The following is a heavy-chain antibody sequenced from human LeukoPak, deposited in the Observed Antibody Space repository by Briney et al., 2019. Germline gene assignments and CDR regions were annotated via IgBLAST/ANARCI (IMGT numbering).Heavy chain of an antibody. Sequence: ASVKVSCKVSGYTLTELSMHWVRQAPGKGLEWMGGFDPEDGETIYAQKFQGRVTMTEDTSTDTAYMELSSLRSEDTAVYYCARGQQLDDLYYYYYGMDVWGQGTTVTVSS. CDR1: GYTLTELS. D-gene: IGHD6-13*01. CDR2: FDPEDGET. J-gene: IGHJ6*02. V-gene: IGHV1-24*01. CDR3: ARGQQLDDLYYYYYGMDV.